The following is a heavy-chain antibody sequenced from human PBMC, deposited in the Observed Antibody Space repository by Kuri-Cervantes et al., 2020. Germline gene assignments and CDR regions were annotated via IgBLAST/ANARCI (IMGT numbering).Heavy chain of an antibody. V-gene: IGHV4-59*01. CDR2: IYYSGST. J-gene: IGHJ4*02. D-gene: IGHD4-23*01. Sequence: SETLSLTCAVYGGSFSGYYWSWIRQPPGKGLEWIGYIYYSGSTNYNPSLKSRVTISVDTSKNQFSLKLSSVTAADTAVYYCARGGGNSPFDYWGQGTLVTVSS. CDR3: ARGGGNSPFDY. CDR1: GGSFSGYY.